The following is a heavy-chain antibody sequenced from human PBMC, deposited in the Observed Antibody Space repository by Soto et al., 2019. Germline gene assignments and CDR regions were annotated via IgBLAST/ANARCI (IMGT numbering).Heavy chain of an antibody. V-gene: IGHV4-4*07. Sequence: QVQLQESGPGLVKPSETLSLACPVSGASINNFYWSWIRQSARKGLEWIGRIYSRGSTDYNPSLNSRVTMSIDTSKNQLSLTLTSVTAADTAVYYCARGGAYYFDSWGQGVLVTVSS. CDR3: ARGGAYYFDS. CDR2: IYSRGST. J-gene: IGHJ4*02. CDR1: GASINNFY. D-gene: IGHD3-16*01.